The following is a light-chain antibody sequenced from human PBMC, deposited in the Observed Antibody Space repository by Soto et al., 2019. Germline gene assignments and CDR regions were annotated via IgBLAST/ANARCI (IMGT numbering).Light chain of an antibody. V-gene: IGKV3-11*01. Sequence: EVVMTQSPATLSVSPGERFTLSCRASQSVNSNIAWYQQKPGQAPRLLIYGASSRATGIPDRFSGSGSGTDFTLTISSLEPEDFAVYYCQQRSNWPPITFGKGTRLEIK. CDR1: QSVNSN. CDR2: GAS. J-gene: IGKJ5*01. CDR3: QQRSNWPPIT.